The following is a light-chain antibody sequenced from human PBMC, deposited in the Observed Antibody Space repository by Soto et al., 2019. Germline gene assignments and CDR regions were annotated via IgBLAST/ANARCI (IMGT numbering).Light chain of an antibody. CDR1: QSISNH. CDR2: AAS. J-gene: IGKJ1*01. Sequence: DIQMTQSPSSMSASVRDRITITCRASQSISNHLNWYQQKPGKGPNLLIYAASSLQIGVPSRFSGSGSGRDFVLTISSLQPEDSATYYCQQSYGTPWTFGQGTKVDIK. V-gene: IGKV1-39*01. CDR3: QQSYGTPWT.